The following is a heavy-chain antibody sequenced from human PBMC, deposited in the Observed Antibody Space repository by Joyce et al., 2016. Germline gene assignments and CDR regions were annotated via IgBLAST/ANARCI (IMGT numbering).Heavy chain of an antibody. V-gene: IGHV4-59*11. CDR3: ARVHRPRSNYYAMDV. J-gene: IGHJ6*02. CDR1: GSSISSHY. CDR2: IYNSGST. Sequence: QVQLQESGPGLVKPSETLSLTCSVSGSSISSHYWTWIRQPPGKGLEYIGHIYNSGSTNYNPSLGSRITISVDTSKNHLSLQLSSVTAADTAVYYCARVHRPRSNYYAMDVWGQGTTVTVSS. D-gene: IGHD6-6*01.